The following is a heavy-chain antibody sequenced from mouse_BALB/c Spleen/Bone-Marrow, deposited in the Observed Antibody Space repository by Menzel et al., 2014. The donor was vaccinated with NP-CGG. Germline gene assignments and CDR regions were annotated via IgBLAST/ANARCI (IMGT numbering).Heavy chain of an antibody. Sequence: VQLQQSGAELMKPGASVKISCKATGYTFSRYWIEWVKQRPGHGLEWIGEILPGSGSTNYNEKFKGKATFTADTSSNTAYMQLSSPTSEDSAVYYCARWGYGSSYVGYFDVWGAGTTVTVSS. D-gene: IGHD1-1*01. CDR2: ILPGSGST. V-gene: IGHV1-9*01. CDR3: ARWGYGSSYVGYFDV. CDR1: GYTFSRYW. J-gene: IGHJ1*01.